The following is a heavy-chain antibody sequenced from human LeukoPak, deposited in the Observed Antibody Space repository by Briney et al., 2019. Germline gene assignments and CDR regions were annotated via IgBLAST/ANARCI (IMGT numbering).Heavy chain of an antibody. CDR3: ARDSQLWTSYYYYYYMDV. D-gene: IGHD3-10*01. J-gene: IGHJ6*03. V-gene: IGHV4-61*02. Sequence: KSSQTLSLTCTVSGDSISSGNYYWSWIRQPAGKGLEWIGRIWADGAPTYRPSLKGRVTISVDTSKNQFSLRLSSVTAADTAVYYCARDSQLWTSYYYYYYMDVWGKGTTVPSP. CDR1: GDSISSGNYY. CDR2: IWADGAP.